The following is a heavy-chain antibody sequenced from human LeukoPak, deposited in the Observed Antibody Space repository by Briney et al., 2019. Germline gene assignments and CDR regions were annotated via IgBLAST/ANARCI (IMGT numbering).Heavy chain of an antibody. Sequence: GGSLRLSCAASGFTFSNAWMSWVRQAPGKGLEWVGRIKSKTDGGTTDYAAPVKGRFTISRDDSKNTLYLQMNSLKTEDTAVYYCTTELLWFGELFPWFDLWGQGTLVTVSS. CDR1: GFTFSNAW. CDR3: TTELLWFGELFPWFDL. J-gene: IGHJ5*02. D-gene: IGHD3-10*01. V-gene: IGHV3-15*01. CDR2: IKSKTDGGTT.